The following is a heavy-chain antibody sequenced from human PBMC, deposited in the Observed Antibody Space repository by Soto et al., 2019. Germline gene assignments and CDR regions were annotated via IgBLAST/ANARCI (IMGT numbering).Heavy chain of an antibody. Sequence: LRLSCAASGFPFNDYYMTWIRQAPGKGLVWLSHISPKSTFRNYADSVKGRFTISRDNTESSLFLQMNSLGVDDTAVYSCVRGGGGGLFEHWGQGVLVTVSS. CDR3: VRGGGGGLFEH. CDR2: ISPKSTFR. V-gene: IGHV3-11*06. D-gene: IGHD2-21*01. CDR1: GFPFNDYY. J-gene: IGHJ4*02.